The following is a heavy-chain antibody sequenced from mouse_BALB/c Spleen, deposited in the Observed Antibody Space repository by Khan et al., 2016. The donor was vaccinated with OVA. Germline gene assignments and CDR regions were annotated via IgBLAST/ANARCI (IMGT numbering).Heavy chain of an antibody. V-gene: IGHV3-2*02. CDR1: GYSITSGYG. CDR2: ISYSGST. J-gene: IGHJ2*01. Sequence: EVQLQESGPGLVKPSQSLSLTCTVTGYSITSGYGWNWIRQFPGDKLEWMGYISYSGSTNYNPSLKSRISITRDTSKNHFFLQLNSVTTENTATSYCARTARIKYWGQGTTLTVSS. D-gene: IGHD1-2*01. CDR3: ARTARIKY.